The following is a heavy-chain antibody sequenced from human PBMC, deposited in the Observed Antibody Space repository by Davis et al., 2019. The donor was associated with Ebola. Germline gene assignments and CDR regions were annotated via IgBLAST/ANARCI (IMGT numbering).Heavy chain of an antibody. CDR2: INPHNGNT. V-gene: IGHV1-18*04. CDR3: ARQESQLHRYYFDS. D-gene: IGHD4-23*01. Sequence: AASVKVSCKASGYTFTNYGITWVRQAPGQGLEWMGWINPHNGNTNYAQNVQGRVTMTTDTSTSTAYMEVGSLRSDDTAVYYCARQESQLHRYYFDSWGQGTLVTVS. CDR1: GYTFTNYG. J-gene: IGHJ4*02.